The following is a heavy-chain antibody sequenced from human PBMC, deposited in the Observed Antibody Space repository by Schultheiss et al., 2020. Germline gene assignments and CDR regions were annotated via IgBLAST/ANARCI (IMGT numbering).Heavy chain of an antibody. V-gene: IGHV4-59*12. CDR3: ARDGGDRYCSGGSCYPNTDYSVQH. CDR1: GWSFSDYS. Sequence: SETLSLTCAVFGWSFSDYSWTWIRQPPGKGLEWIGYIYYSGSTNYNPSLKSRVTISVDTSKNQFSLKLSSVTAADTAVYYCARDGGDRYCSGGSCYPNTDYSVQHCGQGTLVTGSS. CDR2: IYYSGST. D-gene: IGHD2-15*01. J-gene: IGHJ1*01.